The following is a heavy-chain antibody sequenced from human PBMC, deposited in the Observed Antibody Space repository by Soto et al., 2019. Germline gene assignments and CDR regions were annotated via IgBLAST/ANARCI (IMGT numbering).Heavy chain of an antibody. D-gene: IGHD6-19*01. CDR2: INHSGST. V-gene: IGHV4-34*01. Sequence: QVQLQQWGAGLLKPSETLSLTCAVYGGSFSGYYWTWIRQPPGKGLEWIGEINHSGSTNYNPSLKSRVTISVDTSQNEFSLKVNSVTAADTAVYYCGGGRRSSGWYDSWYFDLWGRGTPVTVSS. J-gene: IGHJ2*01. CDR3: GGGRRSSGWYDSWYFDL. CDR1: GGSFSGYY.